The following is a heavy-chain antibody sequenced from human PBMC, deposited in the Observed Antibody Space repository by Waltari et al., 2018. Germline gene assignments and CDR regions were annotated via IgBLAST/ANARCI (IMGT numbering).Heavy chain of an antibody. D-gene: IGHD5-18*01. J-gene: IGHJ4*02. CDR3: AHRRRFGYSYGYDFDY. CDR2: ILPIFCTA. Sequence: QVQLVQSGAEVKKPGSAVTVSCTAAGGTFSSYAISWVRQAPGQGLEWMGRILPIFCTANYAHKFQVRVTITADKSTSTAYMVLSSLRSEDTSVYYCAHRRRFGYSYGYDFDYCGQGTLFTVSS. CDR1: GGTFSSYA. V-gene: IGHV1-69*08.